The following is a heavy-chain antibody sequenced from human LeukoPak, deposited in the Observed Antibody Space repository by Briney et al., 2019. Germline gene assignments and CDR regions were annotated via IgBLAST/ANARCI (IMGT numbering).Heavy chain of an antibody. CDR1: GFTFIDYY. D-gene: IGHD2-15*01. V-gene: IGHV3-11*04. CDR2: ISSSGSTI. CDR3: ASSSYWYHFDY. J-gene: IGHJ4*02. Sequence: GGSLRLSCAASGFTFIDYYMSWIRQAPGKGLEWVSYISSSGSTIYYADSVKGRFTISRDNAKNSLYLQMNSLRAEDTAVYDCASSSYWYHFDYWGQGTLVTVSS.